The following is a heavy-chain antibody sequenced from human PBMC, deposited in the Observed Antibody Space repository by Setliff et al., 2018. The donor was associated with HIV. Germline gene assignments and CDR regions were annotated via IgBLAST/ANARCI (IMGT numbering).Heavy chain of an antibody. Sequence: ASVKVSCKASGYTFTSYGISWVRQAPGQGLEWMGWISAYNGNTNYAQKLQGRVTMTTDTSTSTAYMELRSLRSDDTAVYYCARGTTVTIYYYYGMDVWGQGTTVTVSS. CDR3: ARGTTVTIYYYYGMDV. D-gene: IGHD4-17*01. J-gene: IGHJ6*02. V-gene: IGHV1-18*01. CDR1: GYTFTSYG. CDR2: ISAYNGNT.